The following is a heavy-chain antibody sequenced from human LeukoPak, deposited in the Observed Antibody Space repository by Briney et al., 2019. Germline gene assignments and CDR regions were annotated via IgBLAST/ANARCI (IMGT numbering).Heavy chain of an antibody. V-gene: IGHV1-69*04. CDR3: ARDYYYYGMDV. Sequence: SVKVSCKASGYTFTSYDINWVRQAPGQGLEWMGRIIPILGIANYAQKFQGRVTITADKSTSTAYMELSSLRSEDTAVYYCARDYYYYGMDVWGQGTTVTVSS. CDR1: GYTFTSYD. CDR2: IIPILGIA. J-gene: IGHJ6*02.